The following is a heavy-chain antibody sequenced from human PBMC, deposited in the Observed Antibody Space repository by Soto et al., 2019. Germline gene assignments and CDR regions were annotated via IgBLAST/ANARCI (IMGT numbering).Heavy chain of an antibody. CDR1: GYTFTNHY. J-gene: IGHJ4*02. CDR2: INPSGGKT. CDR3: ARDEYHYGSGSSYSTLDD. Sequence: QVQLEQSGAEVKKPGASVKVSCKASGYTFTNHYIHWVRQGPGQGPEWMGTINPSGGKTDYAQKFKGRVTLTSDTPTSTVYMELWSLRSEDTAIYYCARDEYHYGSGSSYSTLDDWGQGTLVTVSS. V-gene: IGHV1-46*01. D-gene: IGHD3-10*01.